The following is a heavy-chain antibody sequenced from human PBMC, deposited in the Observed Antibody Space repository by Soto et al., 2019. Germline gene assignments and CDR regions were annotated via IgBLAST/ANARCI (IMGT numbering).Heavy chain of an antibody. D-gene: IGHD3-3*01. CDR3: AKPETYYDFWSGYWSPDYYYYYGMDV. Sequence: WWSLRLSCSASVFTFSSYGMHWWRQAPGKGLEWVAVISYDGSNKYYADSVKGRFTISRDNSKNTLYLQMNSLRAEDTAVYYCAKPETYYDFWSGYWSPDYYYYYGMDVWGQGTTVTVSS. V-gene: IGHV3-30*18. J-gene: IGHJ6*02. CDR1: VFTFSSYG. CDR2: ISYDGSNK.